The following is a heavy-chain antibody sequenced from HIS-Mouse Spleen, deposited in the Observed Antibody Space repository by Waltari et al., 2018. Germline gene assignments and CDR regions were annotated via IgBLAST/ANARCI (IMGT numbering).Heavy chain of an antibody. V-gene: IGHV1-18*01. CDR2: ISAYNGNT. D-gene: IGHD3-10*01. CDR3: ARKGYYYGTGSYWYFDL. Sequence: QVQLVQSGAEVKKPGASVKVSCKASGYTFTSYGISGVRQAPAQGLEWMGWISAYNGNTNYAQKLQGRVTMTTDTSTSTAYMELRSLRSDDTAVYYCARKGYYYGTGSYWYFDLWGRGTLVTVSS. CDR1: GYTFTSYG. J-gene: IGHJ2*01.